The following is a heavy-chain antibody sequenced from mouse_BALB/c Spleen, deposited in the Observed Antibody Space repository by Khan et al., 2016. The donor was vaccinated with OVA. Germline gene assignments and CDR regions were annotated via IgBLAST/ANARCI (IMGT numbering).Heavy chain of an antibody. J-gene: IGHJ2*01. Sequence: VQLQQSGAELVKPGASVKLSCTASGFNIKDTYIHWVKQRPEQGLEWIGRINPENANTKYDPKFQDKATIPTDKSSHTAYLQLSRLTSEDTAVYCCARNDGYYVDYWGQGTTLTVSA. CDR3: ARNDGYYVDY. D-gene: IGHD2-3*01. CDR1: GFNIKDTY. V-gene: IGHV14-3*02. CDR2: INPENANT.